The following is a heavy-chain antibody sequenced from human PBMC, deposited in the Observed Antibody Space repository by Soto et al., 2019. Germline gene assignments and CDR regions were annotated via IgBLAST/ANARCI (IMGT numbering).Heavy chain of an antibody. V-gene: IGHV4-59*01. Sequence: SETLSLTCTVSGGSISSFYWSWIRQPPGKGLEWIGYIYYSGSTNYNPSLQSRVTISVDTSKNQFSLKLTSVTAADTAVYYCARGFTVTTPYNWFDPWGQGTLVTVS. CDR3: ARGFTVTTPYNWFDP. CDR1: GGSISSFY. J-gene: IGHJ5*02. D-gene: IGHD4-4*01. CDR2: IYYSGST.